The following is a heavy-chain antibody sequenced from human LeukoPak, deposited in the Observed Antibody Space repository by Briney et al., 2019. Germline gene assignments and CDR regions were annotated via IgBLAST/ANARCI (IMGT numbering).Heavy chain of an antibody. Sequence: GGSLRLSCAVSGFTFNNAWMTWVRQAPGKGLEWVGRIKSNPDGGTADYAAPVKGRFTISRDDSKNTLFLEMNSLKTEDTAMYYCTTWDSSGYSWGQGTLVTVSS. CDR3: TTWDSSGYS. CDR1: GFTFNNAW. CDR2: IKSNPDGGTA. D-gene: IGHD3-22*01. V-gene: IGHV3-15*07. J-gene: IGHJ5*02.